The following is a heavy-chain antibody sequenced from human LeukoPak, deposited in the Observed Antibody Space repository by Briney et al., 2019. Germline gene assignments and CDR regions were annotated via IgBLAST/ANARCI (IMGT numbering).Heavy chain of an antibody. V-gene: IGHV4-61*02. CDR1: GGSISSGSYY. CDR3: ARVTTGGYYNC. J-gene: IGHJ4*02. D-gene: IGHD3-22*01. CDR2: IYTSGNT. Sequence: SQTLSLTCTVSGGSISSGSYYWSWIRQPAGKGLEWIGRIYTSGNTNYNSSLKSRVTISVNTSKNQFSLKLSSVTAADTAVYYCARVTTGGYYNCWGQGTLVTVSS.